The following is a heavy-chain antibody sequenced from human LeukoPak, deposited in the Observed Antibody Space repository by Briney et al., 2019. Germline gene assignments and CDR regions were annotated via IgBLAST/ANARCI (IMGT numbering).Heavy chain of an antibody. CDR1: GGTFSSYA. CDR3: ARDAEDTDMASWP. V-gene: IGHV1-69*01. CDR2: IIPIFGTA. D-gene: IGHD5-18*01. Sequence: SSVKVSCEASGGTFSSYAISWVRQAPGQGLEWVGGIIPIFGTANYAQKFQGRVTITADESTSTAYMELSSLRSEHTAEYYCARDAEDTDMASWPWGQGTLVTVSS. J-gene: IGHJ5*02.